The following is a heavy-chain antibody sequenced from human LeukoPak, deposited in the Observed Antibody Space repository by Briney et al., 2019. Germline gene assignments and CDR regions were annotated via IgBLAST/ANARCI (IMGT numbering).Heavy chain of an antibody. CDR1: GGSFSGYY. Sequence: PSETLSLTCAVYGGSFSGYYWSWIRQPPEKGLEWIGEINHSGSTNYNPSLKSRVTISVDTSKNQFSLKLSSVTAADTAVYYCASILRKKAFDIWGQGTMVTVSS. D-gene: IGHD1-14*01. CDR2: INHSGST. CDR3: ASILRKKAFDI. V-gene: IGHV4-34*01. J-gene: IGHJ3*02.